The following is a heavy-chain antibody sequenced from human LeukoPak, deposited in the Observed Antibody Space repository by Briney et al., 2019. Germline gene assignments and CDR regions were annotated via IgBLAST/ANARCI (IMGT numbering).Heavy chain of an antibody. CDR3: ARLVSGWYEEDY. CDR2: IIPILGIA. J-gene: IGHJ4*02. V-gene: IGHV1-69*04. Sequence: SVKVSCKASGGTFSSYAMSWVRQAPGQGLEWMGRIIPILGIANYAQKFQGRVTITADKSTSTAYMELSSLRSEDTAVYYCARLVSGWYEEDYWGQGTLVTVSS. CDR1: GGTFSSYA. D-gene: IGHD6-19*01.